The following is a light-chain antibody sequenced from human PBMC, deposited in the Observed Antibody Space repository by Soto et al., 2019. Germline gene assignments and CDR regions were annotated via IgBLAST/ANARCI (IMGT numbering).Light chain of an antibody. CDR3: QQRSNWPPIT. V-gene: IGKV3-15*01. CDR2: GAS. J-gene: IGKJ5*01. Sequence: EIVMTQSPATLSVSPGERATLSCRASQSVDSNLAWYRQKPGQAPRLLIYGASARATGIPARFSGSGSETDFTLTISSLEPEDFAVYYCQQRSNWPPITFGQGTRLEI. CDR1: QSVDSN.